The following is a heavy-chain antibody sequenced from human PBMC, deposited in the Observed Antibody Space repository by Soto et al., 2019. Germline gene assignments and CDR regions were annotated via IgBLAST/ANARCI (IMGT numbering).Heavy chain of an antibody. CDR3: ARVGCSGGSCYSFFDY. CDR2: IYYSGST. V-gene: IGHV4-59*01. D-gene: IGHD2-15*01. J-gene: IGHJ4*02. CDR1: CGTISSYY. Sequence: SETLYLTCTVSCGTISSYYWSWIRQPPGKGLESIGYIYYSGSTNYNPSLKSRVTISVDTSKNQFSLKLSSVTAADTAVYYCARVGCSGGSCYSFFDYWGQGTLVTVS.